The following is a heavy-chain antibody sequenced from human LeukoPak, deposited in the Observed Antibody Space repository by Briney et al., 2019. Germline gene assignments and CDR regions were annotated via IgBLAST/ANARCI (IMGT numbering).Heavy chain of an antibody. CDR3: ARDSRMNYYAS. Sequence: GGSLRLSCTASGFTFNDYWMTWVRQTPGKGLEWLANINEDGSAKNYVDSVKGRFTISRDNAVYSLYLQMNSLRAEDTAMYYCARDSRMNYYASWGRGTLVTVSS. CDR1: GFTFNDYW. D-gene: IGHD3-3*01. V-gene: IGHV3-7*01. J-gene: IGHJ5*02. CDR2: INEDGSAK.